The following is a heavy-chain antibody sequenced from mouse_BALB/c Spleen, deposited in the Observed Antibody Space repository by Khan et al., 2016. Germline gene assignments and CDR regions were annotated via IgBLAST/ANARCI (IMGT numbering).Heavy chain of an antibody. J-gene: IGHJ2*01. Sequence: EVQLQESGPGLVKPSQSLSLTCSVTGYSITSGYYWNWIRQFPGNKLEWMGYISYDGSNNYNPSLKNRISITRDTSKNKFFLKLNSVTTEDTATYYCAGDSYYFDYWGQGTTLTVSS. CDR3: AGDSYYFDY. CDR1: GYSITSGYY. V-gene: IGHV3-6*02. CDR2: ISYDGSN.